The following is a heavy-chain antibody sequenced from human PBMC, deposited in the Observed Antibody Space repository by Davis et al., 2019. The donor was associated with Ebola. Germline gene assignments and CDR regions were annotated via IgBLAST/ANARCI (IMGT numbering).Heavy chain of an antibody. Sequence: PSETLSLTCAVSGGSISSGGYSWSWIRQPPGKGLEWIGYIYHSGSTYYNPSLKSRVTISVDTSKNQFSLKLSSVTAADTAVYYCARGRWGFDPWGQGTLVTVSS. CDR1: GGSISSGGYS. V-gene: IGHV4-30-2*01. CDR2: IYHSGST. CDR3: ARGRWGFDP. D-gene: IGHD4-23*01. J-gene: IGHJ5*02.